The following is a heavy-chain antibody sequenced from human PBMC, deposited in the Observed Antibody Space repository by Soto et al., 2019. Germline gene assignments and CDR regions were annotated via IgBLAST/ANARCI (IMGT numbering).Heavy chain of an antibody. CDR2: INHSGST. J-gene: IGHJ4*02. Sequence: SETLSLTCAVYGGSFSGYYWSWIRQPPGKGLEWIGEINHSGSTNYNPSLKSRVTISVDTSKNQFSLKLSSVTAADTAVYYCARVAVAGTRVDYWGQGTLVTVSS. V-gene: IGHV4-34*01. CDR3: ARVAVAGTRVDY. CDR1: GGSFSGYY. D-gene: IGHD6-19*01.